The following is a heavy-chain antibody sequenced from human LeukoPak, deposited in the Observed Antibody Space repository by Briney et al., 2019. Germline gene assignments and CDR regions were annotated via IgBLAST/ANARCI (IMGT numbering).Heavy chain of an antibody. CDR1: RFTFSSYG. CDR2: IWYDGSNK. Sequence: GRPLRLSCAASRFTFSSYGMHWVRQAPGKGLEWVAVIWYDGSNKYYADSVKGRFTISRDNSKNTLYLQMNSLRAEDTAVYYCSRDRYCSGGSCYSPSLTGFFQQGGEATLVTVSA. V-gene: IGHV3-33*01. D-gene: IGHD2-15*01. J-gene: IGHJ1*01. CDR3: SRDRYCSGGSCYSPSLTGFFQQ.